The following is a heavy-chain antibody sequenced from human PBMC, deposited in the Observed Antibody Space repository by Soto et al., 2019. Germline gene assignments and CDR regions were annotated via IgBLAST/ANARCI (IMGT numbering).Heavy chain of an antibody. CDR3: AISGGYSGYDHFFDP. CDR1: GDSISSGSYY. Sequence: SETLSLTCTVSGDSISSGSYYWDWIRQPPGKGLEWIGNIFYSGSTLYNPSLKGRVSIDVDTSSNQFSLRLTSVTAADTAVYFCAISGGYSGYDHFFDPWGHGTLVTVSS. J-gene: IGHJ5*02. D-gene: IGHD5-12*01. CDR2: IFYSGST. V-gene: IGHV4-39*01.